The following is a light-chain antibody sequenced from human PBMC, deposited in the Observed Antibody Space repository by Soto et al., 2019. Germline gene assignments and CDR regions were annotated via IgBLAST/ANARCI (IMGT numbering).Light chain of an antibody. J-gene: IGLJ1*01. CDR1: SSDVGGYNY. CDR3: SSYTSSSTLV. V-gene: IGLV2-14*01. Sequence: QSALTQPASVSGSPGQSITISCTGTSSDVGGYNYVSWYQQHPGKAPKLMIYEVSNRPSGVSNRFSGSKSGNTASLTISGLQAEDEADYYGSSYTSSSTLVFGTVTKLTVL. CDR2: EVS.